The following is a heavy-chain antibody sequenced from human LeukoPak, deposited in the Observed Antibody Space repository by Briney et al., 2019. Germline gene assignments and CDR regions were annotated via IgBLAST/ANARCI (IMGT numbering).Heavy chain of an antibody. D-gene: IGHD6-19*01. J-gene: IGHJ4*02. V-gene: IGHV3-23*01. CDR3: AKAGRLQPVACWIDY. Sequence: GGSLRLSCAASGFTFSNYVMSWVRQAPGKGLEWVSAIGGGATTYYADYVKGRFTISRDNSKNTLYLQMNILRAEDTAIYYCAKAGRLQPVACWIDYWGQGTLVTVS. CDR2: IGGGATT. CDR1: GFTFSNYV.